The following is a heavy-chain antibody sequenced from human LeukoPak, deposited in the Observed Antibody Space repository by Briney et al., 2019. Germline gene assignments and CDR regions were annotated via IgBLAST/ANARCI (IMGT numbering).Heavy chain of an antibody. V-gene: IGHV1-24*01. CDR1: GYTLTELS. J-gene: IGHJ3*02. D-gene: IGHD3-10*01. CDR2: FDPEDGET. Sequence: ASVKVSCKVSGYTLTELSMHWVRQAPGKGLEWMGGFDPEDGETIYAQKFQGRVTMTEDTSTDTAYMELSSLRSEDTAVYYCATRSCGSGSYLRAFDIWGQGTMVTVSS. CDR3: ATRSCGSGSYLRAFDI.